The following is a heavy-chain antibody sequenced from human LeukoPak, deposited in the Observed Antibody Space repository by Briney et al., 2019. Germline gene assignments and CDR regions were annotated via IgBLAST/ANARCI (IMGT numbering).Heavy chain of an antibody. Sequence: SQTLSLTCAISGDSVSSNSAAWNWIRQSPSRGLEWVVRTYYRSKWYNDYAVSVKSRITINPDTSKNQFSLQLNSVTPEDTAVYYCARDRGLAVAGTYYYYGMDVWGKGTTVTVSS. CDR2: TYYRSKWYN. D-gene: IGHD6-19*01. J-gene: IGHJ6*04. V-gene: IGHV6-1*01. CDR3: ARDRGLAVAGTYYYYGMDV. CDR1: GDSVSSNSAA.